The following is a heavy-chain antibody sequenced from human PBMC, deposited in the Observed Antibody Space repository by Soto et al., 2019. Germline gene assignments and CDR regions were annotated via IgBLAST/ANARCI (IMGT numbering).Heavy chain of an antibody. CDR3: AGVYANSSGWPRFDS. J-gene: IGHJ4*02. CDR1: GGSISSYY. V-gene: IGHV4-59*01. Sequence: PSETLSLTCTVSGGSISSYYWSWIRQPPGKGLEWIGYIYYSGTTNYNPSLKSRGTISVDTSKNQFSLKLSSVTAADTAVYYCAGVYANSSGWPRFDSWGQGPWSPSPQ. CDR2: IYYSGTT. D-gene: IGHD6-19*01.